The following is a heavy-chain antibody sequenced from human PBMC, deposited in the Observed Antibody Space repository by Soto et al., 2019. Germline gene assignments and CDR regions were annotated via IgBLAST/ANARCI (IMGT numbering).Heavy chain of an antibody. CDR1: GFTFSSYG. J-gene: IGHJ4*02. CDR3: AKNPTVVVVAAPVDY. V-gene: IGHV3-30*18. Sequence: GGSLRLSCAASGFTFSSYGMHWVRQAPGKGLEWVAVISYDGSNKYYADSVKGRFTISRDNSKNTLYLQMNSLRAEDTAVYYCAKNPTVVVVAAPVDYWGQGTLVTVSS. D-gene: IGHD2-15*01. CDR2: ISYDGSNK.